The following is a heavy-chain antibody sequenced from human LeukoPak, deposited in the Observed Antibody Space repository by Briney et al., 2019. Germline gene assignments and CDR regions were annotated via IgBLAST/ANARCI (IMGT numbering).Heavy chain of an antibody. D-gene: IGHD6-19*01. CDR3: ARGSYSSGWYYFDY. V-gene: IGHV3-53*01. J-gene: IGHJ4*02. Sequence: GGSLRLSCAVSGFTVSNNYMSWVRQAPGKGLEWVSVIYSGGSTYYADSVKGRFAISRDNSKNTLYLQMNSLRAEDTAVYYCARGSYSSGWYYFDYWGQGTLVTVSS. CDR2: IYSGGST. CDR1: GFTVSNNY.